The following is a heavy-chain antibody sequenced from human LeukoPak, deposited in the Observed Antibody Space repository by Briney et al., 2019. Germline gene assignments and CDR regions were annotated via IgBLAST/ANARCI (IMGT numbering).Heavy chain of an antibody. CDR2: IYYSGST. CDR3: ARRSVDYGDYFGRGYFDY. J-gene: IGHJ4*02. CDR1: GGSISSSSYY. D-gene: IGHD4-17*01. Sequence: SETLSLTCTVSGGSISSSSYYWGWIRQPPGKGLEWIGSIYYSGSTYYNPSLKSRVTISVDTSKNQFSLRLSSVTAADTAVYYCARRSVDYGDYFGRGYFDYWGQGTLVTVSS. V-gene: IGHV4-39*01.